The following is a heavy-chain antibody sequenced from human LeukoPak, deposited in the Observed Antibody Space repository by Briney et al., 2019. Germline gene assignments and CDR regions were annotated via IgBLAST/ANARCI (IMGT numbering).Heavy chain of an antibody. CDR2: IYHSGST. CDR1: GYSISTSYY. J-gene: IGHJ4*02. CDR3: ARKFD. V-gene: IGHV4-38-2*02. D-gene: IGHD3-10*01. Sequence: PSETLSLTCTVSGYSISTSYYWDWMRQPPGKGLEWIGSIYHSGSTYYNPSLKSRVTISVDTSKNQFFLKMSSVTAADTAVYYCARKFDWGQGTLVTVSS.